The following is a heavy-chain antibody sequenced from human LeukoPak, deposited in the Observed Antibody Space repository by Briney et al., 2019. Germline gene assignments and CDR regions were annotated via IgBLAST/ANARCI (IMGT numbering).Heavy chain of an antibody. D-gene: IGHD4-17*01. CDR2: INPNSGGT. V-gene: IGHV1-2*02. CDR1: GYTFTGYY. J-gene: IGHJ5*02. Sequence: EASVKVSCKASGYTFTGYYMHWVRQAPGQGLEWMGWINPNSGGTNYAQKFQGRVTMTRDTSISTAYMELSRLRSDDTAVYYCARAAQYGDYVNWFDPWGQGTLVTVSS. CDR3: ARAAQYGDYVNWFDP.